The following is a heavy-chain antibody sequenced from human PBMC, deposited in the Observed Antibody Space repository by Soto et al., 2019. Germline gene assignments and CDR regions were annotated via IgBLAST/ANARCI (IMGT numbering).Heavy chain of an antibody. CDR2: ISGSGGST. J-gene: IGHJ4*02. D-gene: IGHD3-3*01. V-gene: IGHV3-23*01. CDR3: ASLYGGYYDFWSGYSVDY. CDR1: GFTFSSYA. Sequence: GGSLRLSCAASGFTFSSYAMSWVRQAPGKGLEWVSAISGSGGSTYYADSVKGRFTISRDNSKNTLYLQMNSLRAEDTAVYYCASLYGGYYDFWSGYSVDYWGQGTLVTVSS.